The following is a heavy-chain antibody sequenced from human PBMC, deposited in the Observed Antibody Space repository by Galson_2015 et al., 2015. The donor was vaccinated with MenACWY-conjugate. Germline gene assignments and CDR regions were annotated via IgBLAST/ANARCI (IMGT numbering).Heavy chain of an antibody. CDR3: ARDGKDPTGSLPSNGFDP. Sequence: SLRLSCAASGFTFGSYWMHWVRQVPGKGLVWVSRIDRAGSSTTYADSVKGRFTISRDNAKNTLYLQMNSLRAEDTAVYYCARDGKDPTGSLPSNGFDPWGPGPQVIVSS. D-gene: IGHD4-11*01. V-gene: IGHV3-74*01. CDR1: GFTFGSYW. CDR2: IDRAGSST. J-gene: IGHJ5*02.